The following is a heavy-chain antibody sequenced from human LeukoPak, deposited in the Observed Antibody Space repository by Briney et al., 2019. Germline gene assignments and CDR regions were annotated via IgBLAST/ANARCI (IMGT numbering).Heavy chain of an antibody. CDR3: ASGGRDYDFWSGPRAFDI. V-gene: IGHV4-34*01. D-gene: IGHD3-3*01. Sequence: ASETLSLTCAVYGGSFSGYYWSWIRQPPGKGLEWIGEINHSGSTNYNPSLKSRVTISVDTSKNQFSLKLSSVTAADTAVYYCASGGRDYDFWSGPRAFDIWGQGTMVTVSS. CDR1: GGSFSGYY. CDR2: INHSGST. J-gene: IGHJ3*02.